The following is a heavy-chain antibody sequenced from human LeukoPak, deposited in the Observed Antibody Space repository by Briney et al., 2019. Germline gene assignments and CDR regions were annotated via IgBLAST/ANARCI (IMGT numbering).Heavy chain of an antibody. CDR2: FDPEDGET. CDR1: GYTLTELS. V-gene: IGHV1-24*01. CDR3: ATVAAYCGGDCYWYFDL. Sequence: ASVKVSCKVSGYTLTELSMHWVRQAPGKGLEWMGGFDPEDGETIYAQKFQGRDTMTEDTSTDTAYMELSSLRSEDTAVYYCATVAAYCGGDCYWYFDLWGRGTLVTVSS. D-gene: IGHD2-21*02. J-gene: IGHJ2*01.